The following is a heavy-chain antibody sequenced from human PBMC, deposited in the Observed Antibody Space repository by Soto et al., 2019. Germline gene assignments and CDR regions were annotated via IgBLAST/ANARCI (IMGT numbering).Heavy chain of an antibody. V-gene: IGHV1-3*01. D-gene: IGHD6-19*01. CDR1: GYTFTSYA. CDR2: INAGKGNT. CDR3: ARVPIAVAGTGWFDY. Sequence: ASVKVSCKASGYTFTSYAMHWVRQAPGQRLEWMGWINAGKGNTKYSQKFQGRVTITRDTSGSTAYMELSSLRSEDTVLYYCARVPIAVAGTGWFDYWGQGTLVTVSS. J-gene: IGHJ4*02.